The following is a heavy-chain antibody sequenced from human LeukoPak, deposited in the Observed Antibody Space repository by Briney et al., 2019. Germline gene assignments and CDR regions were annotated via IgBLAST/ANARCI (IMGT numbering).Heavy chain of an antibody. Sequence: SETLSLTCTVSGGSISSSSYYWGWLRQPPGKGREWIGYIYHSGSTHNNPTLKRRVTISVDRSKNQFSLKLSSVTAADTAVYYCARDGGKYDDPDASDIWGQGTTVTASA. CDR3: ARDGGKYDDPDASDI. V-gene: IGHV4-39*07. CDR1: GGSISSSSYY. CDR2: IYHSGST. D-gene: IGHD3-16*01. J-gene: IGHJ3*02.